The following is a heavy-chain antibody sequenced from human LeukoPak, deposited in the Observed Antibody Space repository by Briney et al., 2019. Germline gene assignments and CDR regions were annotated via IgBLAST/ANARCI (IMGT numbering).Heavy chain of an antibody. V-gene: IGHV4-31*03. D-gene: IGHD3-3*01. CDR3: AREAIYDFWSGQLRYYFDY. J-gene: IGHJ4*02. Sequence: SETLSLTCTVSGGSISSGGYYWSWIRQHPGKGLEWIGYIYYSGSTYYNPSLKSRVTISVDTSKNQFSLKLNSVTAADTAVYYCAREAIYDFWSGQLRYYFDYWGQGTLVTVSS. CDR2: IYYSGST. CDR1: GGSISSGGYY.